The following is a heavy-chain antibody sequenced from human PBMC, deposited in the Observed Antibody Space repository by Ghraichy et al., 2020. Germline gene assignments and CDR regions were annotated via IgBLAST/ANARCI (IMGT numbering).Heavy chain of an antibody. J-gene: IGHJ4*02. D-gene: IGHD3-3*01. CDR2: IGARGGNT. V-gene: IGHV3-23*01. Sequence: GESLNISCATSGFTFSTYAMSWVRQASGKGLEWVSGIGARGGNTYYASSVKGRFTISRDDSQNTLFLQMNSLRAEDTAVYYCVRDRDFWSGYPQYYFDVWGQGALVTVSS. CDR1: GFTFSTYA. CDR3: VRDRDFWSGYPQYYFDV.